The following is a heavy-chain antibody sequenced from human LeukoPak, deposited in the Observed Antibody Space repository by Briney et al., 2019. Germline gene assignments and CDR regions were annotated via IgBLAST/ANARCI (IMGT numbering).Heavy chain of an antibody. V-gene: IGHV1-18*01. CDR3: VREKYCSGDTCYSGAIDS. J-gene: IGHJ4*02. Sequence: GASVKVSCKASGYIFTNYGISWVRQAPGQGLEWMGWIGPYNGYTNYAQKRQGRVTLTTDTSTSTAYMDLRSLRSDDTAVYYCVREKYCSGDTCYSGAIDSWGQGTLVTVSS. CDR1: GYIFTNYG. CDR2: IGPYNGYT. D-gene: IGHD2-15*01.